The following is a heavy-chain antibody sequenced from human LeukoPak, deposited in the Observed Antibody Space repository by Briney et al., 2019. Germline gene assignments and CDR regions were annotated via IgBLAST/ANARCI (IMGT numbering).Heavy chain of an antibody. D-gene: IGHD6-13*01. Sequence: ATVKISCKASGYTFTDHYIHWVQQAPGKGLEWVGRVDPEEGEAISAQKFQGRVTMTRDTSTSTVYMELSSLRSEDTAVYYCARGPGIAAASDYWGQETLVTVSS. CDR2: VDPEEGEA. CDR3: ARGPGIAAASDY. CDR1: GYTFTDHY. J-gene: IGHJ4*02. V-gene: IGHV1-69-2*01.